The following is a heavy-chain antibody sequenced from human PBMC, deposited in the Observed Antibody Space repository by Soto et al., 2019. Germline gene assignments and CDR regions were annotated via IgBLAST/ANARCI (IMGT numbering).Heavy chain of an antibody. CDR1: TCGDAG. J-gene: IGHJ4*02. Sequence: TCGDAGGSWVSKETGKGLEWVGRIKSKTDGGTTDYAAPVKGRFTISRDDSKNTLYLQMNSLKTEDTAVYYCTTDPVTRDFDFRGQRSLVTV. V-gene: IGHV3-15*01. CDR2: IKSKTDGGTT. CDR3: TTDPVTRDFDF. D-gene: IGHD4-4*01.